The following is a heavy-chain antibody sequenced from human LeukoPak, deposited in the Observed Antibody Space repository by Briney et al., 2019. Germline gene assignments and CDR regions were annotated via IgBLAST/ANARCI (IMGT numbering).Heavy chain of an antibody. CDR2: IYYSGST. V-gene: IGHV4-59*12. D-gene: IGHD6-13*01. CDR3: ARGDSAYSSSWYLNWFDP. J-gene: IGHJ5*02. Sequence: PSETLSLTCTVSGGSISSYYWSWIRQPPGKGLEWIGYIYYSGSTYYNPSLKSRVTISVDTSKNQFSLKLSSVTAADTAVYYCARGDSAYSSSWYLNWFDPWGQGTLVTVSS. CDR1: GGSISSYY.